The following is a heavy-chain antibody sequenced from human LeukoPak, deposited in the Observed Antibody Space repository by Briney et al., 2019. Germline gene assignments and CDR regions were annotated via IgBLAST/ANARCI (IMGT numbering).Heavy chain of an antibody. D-gene: IGHD3-10*01. CDR2: ISPSGGST. V-gene: IGHV1-46*01. CDR1: GYTFTTYY. Sequence: ASVKVSCKASGYTFTTYYMHWVRQAPGQGLELMGIISPSGGSTTYAQKFQGRVTMTRDTSTSTVYMELSSLRSDDTAVYYCARDHGSGSYCDYWGQGTLLTVSS. J-gene: IGHJ4*02. CDR3: ARDHGSGSYCDY.